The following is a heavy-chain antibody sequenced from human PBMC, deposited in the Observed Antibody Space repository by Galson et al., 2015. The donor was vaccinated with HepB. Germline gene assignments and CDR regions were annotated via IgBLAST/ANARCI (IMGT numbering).Heavy chain of an antibody. V-gene: IGHV1-18*01. J-gene: IGHJ6*03. Sequence: SVKVSCKASGHTISNHGVSWVRQAPGQGLEWMGRISSHNGDTNYAQKFQGRVTMTTDTSTNTAYMELRSLRFDDTAVYYCARAARLTLKRTVYELYYYYMDVWGKGITVTVSS. D-gene: IGHD2-8*01. CDR1: GHTISNHG. CDR3: ARAARLTLKRTVYELYYYYMDV. CDR2: ISSHNGDT.